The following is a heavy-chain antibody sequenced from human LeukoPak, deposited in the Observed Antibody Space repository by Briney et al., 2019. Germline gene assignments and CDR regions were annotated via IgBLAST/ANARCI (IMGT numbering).Heavy chain of an antibody. D-gene: IGHD3-22*01. Sequence: PSETLSLTCTVSGGSISSYYWSWIRQPAGKGLEWIGRIYTSGSTNYNPSLKSRVTMSVDTSKNQFSLKLSSVTAADTAVYYCARQEASGYYYGGAFDYWGQGTLVTVSS. CDR3: ARQEASGYYYGGAFDY. V-gene: IGHV4-4*07. CDR1: GGSISSYY. J-gene: IGHJ4*02. CDR2: IYTSGST.